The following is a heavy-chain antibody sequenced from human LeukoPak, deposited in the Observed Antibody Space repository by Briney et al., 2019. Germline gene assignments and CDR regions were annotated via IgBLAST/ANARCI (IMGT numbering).Heavy chain of an antibody. CDR2: IYYSGST. CDR3: ARARNGDYEDY. D-gene: IGHD4-17*01. V-gene: IGHV4-59*01. CDR1: GGSISSYY. J-gene: IGHJ4*02. Sequence: SETLSLTCTVSGGSISSYYWSWIRQPPGKGLEWIGYIYYSGSTNYNPSLKSRVTISVDTSKNQFSLKLSSVTAAGTAVYYCARARNGDYEDYWGQGTLVTVSS.